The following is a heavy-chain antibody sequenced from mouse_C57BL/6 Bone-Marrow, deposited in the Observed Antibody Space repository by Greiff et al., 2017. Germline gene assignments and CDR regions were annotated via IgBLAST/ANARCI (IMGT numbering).Heavy chain of an antibody. J-gene: IGHJ4*01. Sequence: VQLQQSGPELVKPGASVKISCKASGYTFTDYYMNWVKQSHGKSLEWIGDINPNNGGTSYNQKFKGKATLTVDKSSSTAYMELRSLTSEDSAVXYCARYDYDEGAMDYWGQGTSVTVSS. V-gene: IGHV1-26*01. CDR3: ARYDYDEGAMDY. CDR1: GYTFTDYY. D-gene: IGHD2-4*01. CDR2: INPNNGGT.